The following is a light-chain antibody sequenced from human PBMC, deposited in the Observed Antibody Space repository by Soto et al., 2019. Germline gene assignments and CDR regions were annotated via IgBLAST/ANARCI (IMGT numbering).Light chain of an antibody. CDR1: SGDVGAYNY. CDR2: DVS. J-gene: IGLJ1*01. Sequence: QPVSVSGSPGQSITISCTGTSGDVGAYNYVSWYQQHPGKAPRLMIYDVSNRPSGASNRFSGSKSGNTASLTISGLQAEDEADYYCSSFTNTYSYVFGTGTKLTVL. V-gene: IGLV2-14*01. CDR3: SSFTNTYSYV.